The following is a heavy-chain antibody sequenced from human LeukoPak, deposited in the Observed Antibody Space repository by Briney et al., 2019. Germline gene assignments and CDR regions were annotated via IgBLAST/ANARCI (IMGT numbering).Heavy chain of an antibody. Sequence: GGSLRLSCAASGFTFSSYAMSWVRQAPGKGLEWVSGISGSGGSTYYADSVKGRFTISRDNSKNTLYLQMNSLRAEDTAVYYCAGSITIFGVPNGYFQHWGQGTLVTVSS. CDR1: GFTFSSYA. CDR3: AGSITIFGVPNGYFQH. J-gene: IGHJ1*01. D-gene: IGHD3-3*01. CDR2: ISGSGGST. V-gene: IGHV3-23*01.